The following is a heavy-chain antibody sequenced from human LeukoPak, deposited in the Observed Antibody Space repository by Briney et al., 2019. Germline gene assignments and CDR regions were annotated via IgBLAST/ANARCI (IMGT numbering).Heavy chain of an antibody. CDR1: GFTFSSYA. Sequence: GGSLRLSCAASGFTFSSYAMSWVRQAPGKGLEWVSAISGSGGSTYYADSVKGRFTISRDNSKNTLYLQMNSLRAEDTAVYYCARDAPRKYYYDSSGYYSYWGQRTLVTVSS. CDR3: ARDAPRKYYYDSSGYYSY. CDR2: ISGSGGST. J-gene: IGHJ4*02. D-gene: IGHD3-22*01. V-gene: IGHV3-23*01.